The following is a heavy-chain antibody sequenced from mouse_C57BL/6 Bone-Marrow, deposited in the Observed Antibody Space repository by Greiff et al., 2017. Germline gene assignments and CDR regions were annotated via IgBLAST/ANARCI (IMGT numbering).Heavy chain of an antibody. CDR1: GYTFTSYW. Sequence: VQLQQPGAELVRPGTSVKLSCKASGYTFTSYWMHWVKQRPGQGLEWIGVIDPSDSYTNYNHKFKGKATLTVDTSSSTAYMQLSSLTSEDSAVYYCARGYDYEDYWGQGTTLTVSS. CDR2: IDPSDSYT. V-gene: IGHV1-59*01. J-gene: IGHJ2*01. D-gene: IGHD2-4*01. CDR3: ARGYDYEDY.